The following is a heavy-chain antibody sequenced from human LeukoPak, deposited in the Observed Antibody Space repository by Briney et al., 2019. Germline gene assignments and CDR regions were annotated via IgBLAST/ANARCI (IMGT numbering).Heavy chain of an antibody. CDR2: IYHSGST. CDR3: ARETYYYDSSGYSHYYYFDY. D-gene: IGHD3-22*01. V-gene: IGHV4-59*01. Sequence: SETLSLTCTVSGGSISTYYWNWIRQPPGKGLEWIGYIYHSGSTNYNPSLQSRVTISVDTSKNQFSLNLNSVTAADTAVYYCARETYYYDSSGYSHYYYFDYWGQGTLVTVSS. J-gene: IGHJ4*02. CDR1: GGSISTYY.